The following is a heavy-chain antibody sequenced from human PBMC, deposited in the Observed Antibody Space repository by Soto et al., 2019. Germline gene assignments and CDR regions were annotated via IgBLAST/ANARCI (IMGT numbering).Heavy chain of an antibody. CDR3: AREPDPEIAAARNFDY. CDR1: GDSINSDKYY. CDR2: IYYRGNT. J-gene: IGHJ4*02. V-gene: IGHV4-39*07. Sequence: SETLSLTCSVSGDSINSDKYYWGWIRQPPGKGLEWIGSIYYRGNTYYNPSLQTRVTISVDTSKNQFSLKLSSVTAADTAVYYCAREPDPEIAAARNFDYWGQGTLVTVSS. D-gene: IGHD6-13*01.